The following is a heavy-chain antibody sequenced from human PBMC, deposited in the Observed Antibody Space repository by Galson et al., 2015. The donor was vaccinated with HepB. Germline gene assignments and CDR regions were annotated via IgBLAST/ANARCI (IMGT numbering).Heavy chain of an antibody. CDR3: AYGSDV. CDR2: TYYRSKWYI. V-gene: IGHV6-1*01. J-gene: IGHJ6*02. CDR1: GDSVSSNHAV. Sequence: CAISGDSVSSNHAVWNWIRQSPSRGLEWLGRTYYRSKWYIDYAISVKSRITINSDTSRNQFSLHLNSVTPEDTAVYYCAYGSDVWGQGTTVIVSS.